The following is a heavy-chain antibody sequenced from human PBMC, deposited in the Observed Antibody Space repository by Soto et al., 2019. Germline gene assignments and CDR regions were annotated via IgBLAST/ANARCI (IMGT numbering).Heavy chain of an antibody. J-gene: IGHJ2*01. CDR3: AKGAFGAPGPYWYFDL. CDR2: ISYDGSNK. Sequence: QVQLVETGGGVVQPGRSLRLSCAASGFTFSSYGMHWVRQAPGKGLEWVAVISYDGSNKYYADSVKGRFTISRDNSKNTLYLQMNSLRAEDTAVYYCAKGAFGAPGPYWYFDLWGRGTLFTVSS. V-gene: IGHV3-30*18. CDR1: GFTFSSYG. D-gene: IGHD3-10*01.